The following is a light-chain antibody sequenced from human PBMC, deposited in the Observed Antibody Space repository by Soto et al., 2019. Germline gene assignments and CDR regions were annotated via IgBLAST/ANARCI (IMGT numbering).Light chain of an antibody. CDR1: QTVTDSY. CDR2: GTS. CDR3: QPVGGSFS. V-gene: IGKV3-20*01. J-gene: IGKJ4*01. Sequence: IVLTQSPGTLSLSPGESATLSCRASQTVTDSYLAWYQQTPGQAPRLLSYGTSNRAAGVPNRFRGAGSGRDFALTVSRLEPEEFAVYYCQPVGGSFSFGGGTKVAI.